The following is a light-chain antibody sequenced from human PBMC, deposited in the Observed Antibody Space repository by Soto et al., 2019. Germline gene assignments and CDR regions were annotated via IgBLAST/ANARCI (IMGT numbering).Light chain of an antibody. CDR1: QTISSW. Sequence: DIQMTQSPSTLCGSVGDRVTITCRASQTISSWLAWYQQKPGKAPKVLIYSVSSLESGVPSRFSGSGSGTDFTLTISSLQPEDFATYYCLQANTFPYTFGQGTRLEIK. V-gene: IGKV1-12*01. CDR3: LQANTFPYT. CDR2: SVS. J-gene: IGKJ5*01.